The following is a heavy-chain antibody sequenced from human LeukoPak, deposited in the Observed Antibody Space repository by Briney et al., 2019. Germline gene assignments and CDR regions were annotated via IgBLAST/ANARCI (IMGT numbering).Heavy chain of an antibody. D-gene: IGHD5-18*01. V-gene: IGHV4-39*01. CDR2: IYYSGST. CDR1: GGSISSSSYS. Sequence: SETLSLTCTVSGGSISSSSYSWGWIRQPPGEGLEWIGSIYYSGSTYYNPSLKSRVTISVDTSKNQFSLKLSSVTAADTAVYYCAAQAYSYGLWGQGTLVTVSS. CDR3: AAQAYSYGL. J-gene: IGHJ4*02.